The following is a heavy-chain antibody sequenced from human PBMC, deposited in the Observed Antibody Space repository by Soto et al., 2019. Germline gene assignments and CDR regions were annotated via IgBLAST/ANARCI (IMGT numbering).Heavy chain of an antibody. J-gene: IGHJ6*02. CDR1: GGSISSSNW. CDR3: ARVRLYYDILTGYPPYCGMDV. Sequence: QVQLQESGPGLVKPSGTLSLTCAVSGGSISSSNWWSWVRQPPGKGLEWIGEIYHSGSTNYNPSLKSRVTLSVDKSKNQFSLKLSSVTAADTAVYYCARVRLYYDILTGYPPYCGMDVWGQGTTVTVSS. V-gene: IGHV4-4*02. D-gene: IGHD3-9*01. CDR2: IYHSGST.